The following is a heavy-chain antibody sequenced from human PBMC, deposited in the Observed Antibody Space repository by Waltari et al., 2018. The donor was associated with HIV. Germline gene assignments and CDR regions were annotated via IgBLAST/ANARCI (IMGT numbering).Heavy chain of an antibody. CDR2: INPNSGGT. J-gene: IGHJ6*02. D-gene: IGHD5-18*01. Sequence: QVQLVQSGAEVKKPGASVKVSCKASGYTFTGSYMHWVRQAPGQGLEWMGWINPNSGGTNYAQKFQGRVTMTRDTSISTAYMELSRLRSDDTAVYYCARGDTAMVQEYYYYGMDVWGQGTTVTVSS. CDR3: ARGDTAMVQEYYYYGMDV. CDR1: GYTFTGSY. V-gene: IGHV1-2*02.